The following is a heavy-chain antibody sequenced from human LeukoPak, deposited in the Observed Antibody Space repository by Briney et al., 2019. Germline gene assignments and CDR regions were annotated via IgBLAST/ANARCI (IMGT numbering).Heavy chain of an antibody. J-gene: IGHJ5*02. CDR2: INHSGST. V-gene: IGHV4-34*01. CDR1: GFTFANAW. Sequence: PGGSLRLSCAASGFTFANAWMSWVRQPPGKGLEWIGEINHSGSTNYNPSLKSRVTISVDTSKNQFSLKLSSVTAADTAVYYCARGLIRVIIRGDNWFDPWGQGTLVTVSS. CDR3: ARGLIRVIIRGDNWFDP. D-gene: IGHD3-3*01.